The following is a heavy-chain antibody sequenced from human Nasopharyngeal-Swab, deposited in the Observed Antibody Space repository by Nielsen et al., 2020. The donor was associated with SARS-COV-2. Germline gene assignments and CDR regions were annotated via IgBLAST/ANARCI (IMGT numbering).Heavy chain of an antibody. CDR3: AKYGRAFDI. J-gene: IGHJ3*02. Sequence: LKISCAASGFTFDDYAMHWVRQAPGKGLEWVSGISWNSGSIGYADSVKGRFTISRDNAKNSLYLQMNSLRAEDTALYYCAKYGRAFDIWGQGTMVTVSS. CDR1: GFTFDDYA. V-gene: IGHV3-9*01. CDR2: ISWNSGSI.